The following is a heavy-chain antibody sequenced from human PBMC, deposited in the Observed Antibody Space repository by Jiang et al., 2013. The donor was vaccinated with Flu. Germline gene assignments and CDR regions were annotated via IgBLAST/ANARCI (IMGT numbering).Heavy chain of an antibody. CDR2: IYYSGST. Sequence: PGLVKPSNTLSLNCTVSGGSINGYYWSWVRQPPGKGLEWIGYIYYSGSTNYNPSLKSRVTISVDTSKNQFSLKLSSVTAADTAVYYCARVGRGVQLWSFDYWGQGTLVTVSS. D-gene: IGHD5-18*01. J-gene: IGHJ4*02. CDR3: ARVGRGVQLWSFDY. CDR1: GGSINGYY. V-gene: IGHV4-59*07.